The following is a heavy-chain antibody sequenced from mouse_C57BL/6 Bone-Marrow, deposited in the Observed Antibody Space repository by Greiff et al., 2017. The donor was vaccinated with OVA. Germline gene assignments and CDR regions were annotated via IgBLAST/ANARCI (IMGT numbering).Heavy chain of an antibody. J-gene: IGHJ2*01. Sequence: VQLQQSGPGLVQPSQSLSITCTVSGFSLTSYGVHWVRQSPGKGLEWLGVIWSGGSTDYNAAFISRLSISKDNSKSQVFFKMNSLQADDTAIYYCATMITTDFDYWGQGTTLTVSS. CDR1: GFSLTSYG. D-gene: IGHD2-4*01. CDR3: ATMITTDFDY. CDR2: IWSGGST. V-gene: IGHV2-2*01.